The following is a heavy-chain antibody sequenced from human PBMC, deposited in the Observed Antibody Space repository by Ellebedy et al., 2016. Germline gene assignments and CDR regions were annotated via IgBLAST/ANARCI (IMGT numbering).Heavy chain of an antibody. CDR2: INPSSGST. CDR1: GYSFTSNY. D-gene: IGHD5-18*01. CDR3: ARGLTWTQFYYFDY. V-gene: IGHV1-46*01. Sequence: ASVKVSCKAPGYSFTSNYIHWARQAPGQGLEWMGIINPSSGSTSYAQKFQGRVTMTRDTSTSTVYMELSTLRSEDTAVYYCARGLTWTQFYYFDYWGQGTLVTVSS. J-gene: IGHJ4*02.